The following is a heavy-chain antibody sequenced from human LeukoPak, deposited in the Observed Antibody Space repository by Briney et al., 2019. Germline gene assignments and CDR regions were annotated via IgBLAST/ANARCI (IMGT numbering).Heavy chain of an antibody. Sequence: GASVTVSCKASGYTFTGYYMHWVRQAPGQGLEWMGRINPNSGGTNYAQKFQGRVTMTRDTSISTAYMELSRLRSDDTAVYYCAREVGGYSGYESFFDYWGQGTLVTVSS. CDR3: AREVGGYSGYESFFDY. J-gene: IGHJ4*02. CDR2: INPNSGGT. D-gene: IGHD5-12*01. V-gene: IGHV1-2*06. CDR1: GYTFTGYY.